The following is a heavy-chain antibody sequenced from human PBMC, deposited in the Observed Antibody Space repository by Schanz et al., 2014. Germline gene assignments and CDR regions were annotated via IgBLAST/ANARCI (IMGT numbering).Heavy chain of an antibody. V-gene: IGHV3-15*01. CDR1: GFTLNNAW. D-gene: IGHD3-10*01. CDR3: TADLWFGAVWGVW. J-gene: IGHJ4*02. Sequence: EVQLVESGGGLVQPGGSLRLSCATSGFTLNNAWMNWVRQAPGKGLQWVARIKSKTDGGTRDYAAPVKGRFTISTDDSKNPVYLQMTSLQTEDTAFYYCTADLWFGAVWGVWWGQGTLVTVSS. CDR2: IKSKTDGGTR.